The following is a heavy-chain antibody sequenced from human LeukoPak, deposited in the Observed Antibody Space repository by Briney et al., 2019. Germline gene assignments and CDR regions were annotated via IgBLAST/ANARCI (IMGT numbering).Heavy chain of an antibody. D-gene: IGHD3-10*01. Sequence: LVKVSCKASGGTFSSYAISWVRQAPGQGLEWMGGIIPIFGTANYAQKFQGRVTITADESTSTAYMELSSLRSEDTAVYYCARDPPGGPDNWFDPWGQGTLVTVSS. J-gene: IGHJ5*02. CDR1: GGTFSSYA. CDR2: IIPIFGTA. CDR3: ARDPPGGPDNWFDP. V-gene: IGHV1-69*01.